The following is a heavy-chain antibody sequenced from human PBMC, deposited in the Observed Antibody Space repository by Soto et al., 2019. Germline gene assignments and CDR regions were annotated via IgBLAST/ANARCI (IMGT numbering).Heavy chain of an antibody. D-gene: IGHD6-13*01. J-gene: IGHJ4*02. CDR3: ARQRQQPYLAFDY. CDR1: GYSFTSYW. CDR2: IDPSDSYT. V-gene: IGHV5-10-1*01. Sequence: GESLKISCKGSGYSFTSYWISWVRQMPGKGLEWMGRIDPSDSYTNYSPSFQGHVTISADKSISTAYLQWSSLKASDTAMYYCARQRQQPYLAFDYWGQGTLVTVSS.